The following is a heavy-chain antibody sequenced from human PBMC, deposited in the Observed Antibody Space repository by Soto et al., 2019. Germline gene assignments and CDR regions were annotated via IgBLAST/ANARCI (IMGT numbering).Heavy chain of an antibody. D-gene: IGHD2-8*01. J-gene: IGHJ5*01. CDR1: GDSVSTNSAT. Sequence: PSQTLSLTCAISGDSVSTNSATWDWIRQSPSRGLEWLGRTYYRSKWDYDYAASVKGRININPDTSNNQVSLHLDSVTPDDTAVDYCARLIGNSWLDSRGQGTLVTVSS. CDR3: ARLIGNSWLDS. CDR2: TYYRSKWDY. V-gene: IGHV6-1*01.